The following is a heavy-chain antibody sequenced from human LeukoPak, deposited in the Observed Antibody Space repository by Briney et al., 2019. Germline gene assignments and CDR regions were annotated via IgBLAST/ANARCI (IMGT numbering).Heavy chain of an antibody. Sequence: SETLSLTCTVSGGSISSGDYYWSWIRQPPGKGLEWIGYIYYSGSTYYNPSLKSRATISVDTSKNQFSLKLSSVTAADTAMYYCQSRFLEWLLDYWGQGTLVTVSS. V-gene: IGHV4-30-4*01. D-gene: IGHD3-3*01. CDR1: GGSISSGDYY. CDR3: QSRFLEWLLDY. CDR2: IYYSGST. J-gene: IGHJ4*02.